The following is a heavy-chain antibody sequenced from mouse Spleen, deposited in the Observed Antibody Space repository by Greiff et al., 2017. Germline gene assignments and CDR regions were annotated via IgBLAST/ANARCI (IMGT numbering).Heavy chain of an antibody. V-gene: IGHV1-18*01. CDR3: ARPSSGETWFAY. J-gene: IGHJ3*01. CDR1: GYTFTDYN. D-gene: IGHD6-1*01. Sequence: EVQLQQSGPELVKPGASVKIPCKASGYTFTDYNMDWVKQSHGKSLEWIGDINPNNGGTIYNQKFKGKATLTVDKSSSTAYMELRSLTSEDTAVYYCARPSSGETWFAYWGQGTLVTVSA. CDR2: INPNNGGT.